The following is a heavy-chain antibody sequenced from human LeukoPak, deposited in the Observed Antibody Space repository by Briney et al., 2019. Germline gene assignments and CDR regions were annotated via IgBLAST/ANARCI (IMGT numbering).Heavy chain of an antibody. Sequence: GVSVKVSCKTSGYTFTHYGISWVRQAPGQGLEWLGWFSTHNGNTNYAQKVQGRVIMTTDTSTTTAYMELRSLRSEDTAVYYCGRDWSSSWSSDDYWGQGTLVTVSS. J-gene: IGHJ4*02. CDR2: FSTHNGNT. D-gene: IGHD6-13*01. CDR3: GRDWSSSWSSDDY. V-gene: IGHV1-18*01. CDR1: GYTFTHYG.